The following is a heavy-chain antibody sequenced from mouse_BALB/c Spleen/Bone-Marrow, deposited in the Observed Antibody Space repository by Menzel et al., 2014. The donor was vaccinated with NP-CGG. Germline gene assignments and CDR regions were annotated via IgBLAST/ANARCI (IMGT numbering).Heavy chain of an antibody. V-gene: IGHV1-15*01. CDR2: IHPGSGGT. CDR3: TRGWDAMDY. J-gene: IGHJ4*01. CDR1: GYTSADYE. Sequence: QVQLQQSGAELVRPGASVKLSCKALGYTSADYEIHWVKQTPEHGLEWIGAIHPGSGGTAYNQKFKGKATLTVDKSSNTAHMELSSLTSEDSAVYYCTRGWDAMDYWGQGTSVTVSS. D-gene: IGHD3-3*01.